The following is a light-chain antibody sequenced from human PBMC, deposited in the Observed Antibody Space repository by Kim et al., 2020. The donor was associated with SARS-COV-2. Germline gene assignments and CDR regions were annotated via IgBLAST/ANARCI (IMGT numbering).Light chain of an antibody. V-gene: IGKV1-6*01. CDR3: LQDYNWPYT. CDR2: SAS. J-gene: IGKJ2*01. Sequence: SASVGDRVTIVCRASRDIRNDLDWYQQKPGRAPTLLISSASTLHSGVPSRFRGSGSGTYFTLTISNLQPEDFASYYCLQDYNWPYTFGQGTKLEIK. CDR1: RDIRND.